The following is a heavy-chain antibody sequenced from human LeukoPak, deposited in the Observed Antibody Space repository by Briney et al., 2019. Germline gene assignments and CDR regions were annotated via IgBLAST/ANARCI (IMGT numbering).Heavy chain of an antibody. J-gene: IGHJ4*02. CDR2: IYYSGST. CDR3: AREGSGSWAGYFDY. Sequence: PSETLSLTCTVSGGSISSYYWSWIRQPPGKGLEWVGYIYYSGSTNYNPSLKSRVTISVDTSKNQFSLKLSSVTAADTAVYYCAREGSGSWAGYFDYWGQGTLVTVSS. D-gene: IGHD1-26*01. CDR1: GGSISSYY. V-gene: IGHV4-59*01.